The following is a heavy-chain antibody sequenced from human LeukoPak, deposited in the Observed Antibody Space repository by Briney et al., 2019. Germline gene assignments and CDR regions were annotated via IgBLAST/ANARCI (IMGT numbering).Heavy chain of an antibody. CDR1: GYTFTSYD. J-gene: IGHJ4*02. D-gene: IGHD2-15*01. CDR3: AARPGEVAVPFDY. CDR2: MNPNSGNT. V-gene: IGHV1-8*01. Sequence: ASVKVSCKASGYTFTSYDINWVRQATGQGLEWMGWMNPNSGNTGCAQKFQGRVTMTRNTSISTAYMELSSLRSEDTAVYYCAARPGEVAVPFDYWGQGTLVTVSS.